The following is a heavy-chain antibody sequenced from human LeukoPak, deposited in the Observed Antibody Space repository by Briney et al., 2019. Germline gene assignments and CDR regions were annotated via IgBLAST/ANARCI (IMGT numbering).Heavy chain of an antibody. D-gene: IGHD4-17*01. CDR1: GDSITSGTYS. CDR2: IYQSGTT. CDR3: SRGVINGDYSWFDP. V-gene: IGHV4-30-2*01. J-gene: IGHJ5*02. Sequence: SETLSLTCAVSGDSITSGTYSRSWIRQPPGKGLEWIGYIYQSGTTFYNLSLRSRVAISVDRSNNQFSLTLNSVTASDTAVYYCSRGVINGDYSWFDPWGQGALVIVSS.